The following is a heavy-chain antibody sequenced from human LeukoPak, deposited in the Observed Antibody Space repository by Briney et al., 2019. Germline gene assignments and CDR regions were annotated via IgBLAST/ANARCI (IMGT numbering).Heavy chain of an antibody. D-gene: IGHD2-2*01. CDR2: TNSNSGGT. V-gene: IGHV1-2*02. Sequence: ASVKVSCKASGYTFTGYYMHWVRQAPGQGLEWMGWTNSNSGGTNYAQKFQGRVTMTTDTSTTTAYMELRSLRSDDTAVYYCARDVSSTSSWWFDPWGQGTLVIVSS. CDR3: ARDVSSTSSWWFDP. CDR1: GYTFTGYY. J-gene: IGHJ5*02.